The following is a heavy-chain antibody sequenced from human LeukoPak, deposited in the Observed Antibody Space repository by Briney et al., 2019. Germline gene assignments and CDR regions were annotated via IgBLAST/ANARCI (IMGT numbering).Heavy chain of an antibody. CDR2: NNGRT. Sequence: SETLSLTCTVSGGSISSYDWSWIRQPPGKGLEWIGGNNGRTNDNPSLKSRVTISKDTSKNQVSLNLRSVTAADTAVYYCARDRPAEKISVWFGGPPAGLDPFDIWGQGKMVIVSS. CDR1: GGSISSYD. CDR3: ARDRPAEKISVWFGGPPAGLDPFDI. V-gene: IGHV4-59*01. D-gene: IGHD3-10*01. J-gene: IGHJ3*02.